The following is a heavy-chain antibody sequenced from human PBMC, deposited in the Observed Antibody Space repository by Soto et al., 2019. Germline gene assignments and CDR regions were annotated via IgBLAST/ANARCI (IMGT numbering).Heavy chain of an antibody. CDR1: GGSISSYY. V-gene: IGHV4-59*08. D-gene: IGHD5-18*01. CDR2: IYYSGST. CDR3: ARHTGYNYGDNDAFDI. J-gene: IGHJ3*02. Sequence: QVQLQESGPGLVKPSETLSLTCTVSGGSISSYYWSWIRQPPGKGLEWIGYIYYSGSTNYNPSLKRRVTISVDTSTNKCPLKLSSVTAADTAVYYCARHTGYNYGDNDAFDIWGQGTMVTVSS.